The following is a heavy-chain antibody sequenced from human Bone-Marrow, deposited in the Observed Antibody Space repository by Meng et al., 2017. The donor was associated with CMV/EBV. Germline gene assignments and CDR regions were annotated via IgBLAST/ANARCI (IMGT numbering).Heavy chain of an antibody. D-gene: IGHD6-19*01. Sequence: GESLKISCAASGFAFSTFSMNWVRQAPGKGLEWVSSITHDSNYLYYASSVKGRFTISRDNAKNSLDLQMNSLRAEDTAVYYCARDIGSGWYADYWGQGALVTVSS. CDR1: GFAFSTFS. V-gene: IGHV3-21*01. CDR2: ITHDSNYL. CDR3: ARDIGSGWYADY. J-gene: IGHJ4*02.